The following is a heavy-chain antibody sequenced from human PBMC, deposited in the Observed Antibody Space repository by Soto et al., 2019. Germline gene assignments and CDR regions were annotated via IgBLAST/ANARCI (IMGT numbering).Heavy chain of an antibody. CDR3: SRDYSDNRVDY. Sequence: SETLSLTCTVSGGSLSSTNHYWGWIRQPPGQRLEWIASIHHSGTTYYNPSLKSRVTISVDTSKNQFSLNLNSVTAADTAVYYCSRDYSDNRVDYWGQGTLVTVSS. CDR2: IHHSGTT. J-gene: IGHJ4*02. CDR1: GGSLSSTNHY. V-gene: IGHV4-39*02. D-gene: IGHD4-17*01.